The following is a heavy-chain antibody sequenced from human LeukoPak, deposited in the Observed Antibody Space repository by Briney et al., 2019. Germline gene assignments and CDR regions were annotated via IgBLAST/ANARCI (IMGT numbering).Heavy chain of an antibody. Sequence: GRSLRLSCAASGFTFDDYAMHWVRQAPGKGLEWVSGISLNSGSIGYADSVKGRFTISRDNAKNYLYLQMNSLRAEDTALYYCAKTYYGSGSYWYHYMDVWGKGTTVTVSS. CDR1: GFTFDDYA. D-gene: IGHD3-10*01. CDR3: AKTYYGSGSYWYHYMDV. CDR2: ISLNSGSI. J-gene: IGHJ6*03. V-gene: IGHV3-9*01.